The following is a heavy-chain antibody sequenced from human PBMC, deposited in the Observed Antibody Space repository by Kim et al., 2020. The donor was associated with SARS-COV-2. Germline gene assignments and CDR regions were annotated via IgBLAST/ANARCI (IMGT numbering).Heavy chain of an antibody. CDR2: ISWDGTRT. D-gene: IGHD1-26*01. Sequence: GGSLRLFCVASGSTISTSPMGWVRQAPGKGLEWVSRISWDGTRTYYADSVKGRVTMSSDKSKNMLYLHMSSLRVEDTAVYYCAKGVINSGFDYWGQGTQVTVSS. CDR3: AKGVINSGFDY. CDR1: GSTISTSP. V-gene: IGHV3-23*01. J-gene: IGHJ4*02.